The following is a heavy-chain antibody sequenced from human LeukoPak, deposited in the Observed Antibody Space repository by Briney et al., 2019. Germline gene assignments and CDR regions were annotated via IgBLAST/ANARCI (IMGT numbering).Heavy chain of an antibody. CDR1: GYTFTSYG. Sequence: GASVTVSCKASGYTFTSYGISWVRQAPGQGLEWMGWISAYNGNTNYAQKLQGRVTMTTDTSTSTAYMELRSLRSDDTAVYYCARDLTSFWSGPKGFDRWGQGTLVTVSS. CDR2: ISAYNGNT. J-gene: IGHJ5*02. CDR3: ARDLTSFWSGPKGFDR. D-gene: IGHD3-3*01. V-gene: IGHV1-18*01.